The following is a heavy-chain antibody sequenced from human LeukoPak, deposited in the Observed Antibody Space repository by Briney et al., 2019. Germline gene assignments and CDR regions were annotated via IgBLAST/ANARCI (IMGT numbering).Heavy chain of an antibody. CDR3: ARAPDCSSTSCYYMDV. CDR2: IYPGESDT. V-gene: IGHV5-51*01. CDR1: GYSFTSYW. Sequence: GESLKISCKGSGYSFTSYWIGWVRQMPGKGLEWMGIIYPGESDTRYSPSFQGQVPISADKSISTAYLQWSSLKASDTAMYYCARAPDCSSTSCYYMDVWGKGTTVTVSS. J-gene: IGHJ6*03. D-gene: IGHD2-2*01.